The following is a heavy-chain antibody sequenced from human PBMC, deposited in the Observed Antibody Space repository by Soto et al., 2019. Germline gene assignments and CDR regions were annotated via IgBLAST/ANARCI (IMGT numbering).Heavy chain of an antibody. CDR3: ARDRGYYGSGSSYFYYGMDV. V-gene: IGHV1-2*04. Sequence: ASVKVSCKASGYTFTGYYMHWVRQAPGQGLEWMGWINPNSGGTNYAQKFQGWVTMTRDMSISTAYMELSRLRSDDTAVYYCARDRGYYGSGSSYFYYGMDVWGQGTTVTVSS. J-gene: IGHJ6*02. D-gene: IGHD3-10*01. CDR1: GYTFTGYY. CDR2: INPNSGGT.